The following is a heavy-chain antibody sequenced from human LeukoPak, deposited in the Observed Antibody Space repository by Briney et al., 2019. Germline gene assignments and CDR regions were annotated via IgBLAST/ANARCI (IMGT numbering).Heavy chain of an antibody. D-gene: IGHD3-10*01. CDR3: ARGDRSGNYYGSGSP. Sequence: PGGSLRLSCAASGFTFSSYSMNWVRQAPGKGLEWVSSISSSSSNIYYADSVKGRFTISRDNAKNSLYLQMNSLRAEDTAVYYCARGDRSGNYYGSGSPWGQGTLVTVSS. CDR1: GFTFSSYS. CDR2: ISSSSSNI. J-gene: IGHJ5*02. V-gene: IGHV3-21*01.